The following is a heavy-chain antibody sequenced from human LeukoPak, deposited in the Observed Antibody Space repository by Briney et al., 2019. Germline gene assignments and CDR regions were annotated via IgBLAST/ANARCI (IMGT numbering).Heavy chain of an antibody. J-gene: IGHJ3*02. Sequence: ASVKVSCKASGYTFTGYYMHWVRQAPGQGLEWMGWINPNSGGTNYAQKFQGRVTMTRDTSISTAYMELSRLRSDDTAVYYCARVSGGWHQEDAFDIWGQGTMATVSS. CDR2: INPNSGGT. D-gene: IGHD6-19*01. CDR1: GYTFTGYY. V-gene: IGHV1-2*02. CDR3: ARVSGGWHQEDAFDI.